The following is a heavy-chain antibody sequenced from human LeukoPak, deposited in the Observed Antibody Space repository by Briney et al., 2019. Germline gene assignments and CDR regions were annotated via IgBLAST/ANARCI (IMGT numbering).Heavy chain of an antibody. CDR2: IYYSGST. V-gene: IGHV4-39*01. D-gene: IGHD1-14*01. Sequence: SETLSLTCTVSGGSISSSTYYWGWIRQSPGKGLEWIGSIYYSGSTYYNPSLQSRVTMSVDTSKNQFSLKLSSVTAADTAVYYCARAPEYGLYYFDYWGQGTLVTVSS. CDR1: GGSISSSTYY. CDR3: ARAPEYGLYYFDY. J-gene: IGHJ4*02.